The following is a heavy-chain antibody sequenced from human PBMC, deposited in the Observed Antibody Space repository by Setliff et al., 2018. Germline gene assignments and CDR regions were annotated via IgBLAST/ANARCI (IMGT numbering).Heavy chain of an antibody. V-gene: IGHV4-59*12. Sequence: KTSETLSLTCTVSGGSISSYYWSWIRQPAGKGLEWIGYIHYSGSTNYCPSLKSRVTMSIDTSKNQFSLKLNSVTAADMAVYYCAREQWLDPPGYYYMDVWAKGTTVTVSS. J-gene: IGHJ6*03. CDR3: AREQWLDPPGYYYMDV. D-gene: IGHD6-19*01. CDR1: GGSISSYY. CDR2: IHYSGST.